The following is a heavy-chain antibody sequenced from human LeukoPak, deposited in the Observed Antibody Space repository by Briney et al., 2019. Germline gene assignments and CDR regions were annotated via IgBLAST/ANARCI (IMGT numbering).Heavy chain of an antibody. V-gene: IGHV4-59*01. CDR2: IYYSGST. CDR3: ARAGVGGYYDSSGYYDY. D-gene: IGHD3-22*01. CDR1: GGSISSYY. J-gene: IGHJ4*02. Sequence: PSETLSLTCTVSGGSISSYYWSWIRQPPGKGLEWIGYIYYSGSTNYNPSLKSRVTISVDTSKNQFSLKLSSVTAADTAVYYCARAGVGGYYDSSGYYDYWGQGTLVTVSS.